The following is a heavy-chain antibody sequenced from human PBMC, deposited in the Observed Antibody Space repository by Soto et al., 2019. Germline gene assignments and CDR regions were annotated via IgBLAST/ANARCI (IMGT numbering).Heavy chain of an antibody. V-gene: IGHV1-18*01. CDR3: ARTTHEEPTFDY. J-gene: IGHJ4*02. D-gene: IGHD1-26*01. Sequence: QVQLVQSGAEVKKSGASMKVSCKASGYTFSNYGISWVRQAPGQGLEWMGWVTGYDGNANYAQRFQGGVTMTTDTSTNTAYMDLRRLSSDDTAVYYCARTTHEEPTFDYWGQGTLVTVSS. CDR2: VTGYDGNA. CDR1: GYTFSNYG.